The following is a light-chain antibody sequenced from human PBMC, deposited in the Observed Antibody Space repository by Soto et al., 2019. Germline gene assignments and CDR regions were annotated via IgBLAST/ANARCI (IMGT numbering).Light chain of an antibody. CDR1: QTHIAY. CDR2: DTS. V-gene: IGKV1-5*01. Sequence: SQSRSTSSASEGDRVTITCRASQTHIAYLAWYQQKPGTAPKLLIYDTSSLETGVPSRFSGSRSATHFTLTISCLQPDDFATYYCQQESSQTTFAQRSKVAIK. J-gene: IGKJ1*01. CDR3: QQESSQTT.